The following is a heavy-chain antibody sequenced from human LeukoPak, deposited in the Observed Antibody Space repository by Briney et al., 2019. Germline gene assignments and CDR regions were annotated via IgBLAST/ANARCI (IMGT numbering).Heavy chain of an antibody. V-gene: IGHV3-23*01. CDR3: AKGRTGYIPDS. CDR1: GFTFSSYT. D-gene: IGHD6-13*01. J-gene: IGHJ4*02. Sequence: PGGSLRLSCAAPGFTFSSYTMTWVRQAPGKGLEWVSVISGNGGTTYYADSVKGRFTISRDNSRNTLYLQMNSLRVEDTAVYYCAKGRTGYIPDSWGQGTLVTVSS. CDR2: ISGNGGTT.